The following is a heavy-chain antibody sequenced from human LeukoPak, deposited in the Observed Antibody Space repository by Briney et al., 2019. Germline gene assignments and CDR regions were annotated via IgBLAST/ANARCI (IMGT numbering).Heavy chain of an antibody. CDR1: GFTFSSYA. D-gene: IGHD6-19*01. CDR2: ISGSGGST. Sequence: GGSLRLSCAASGFTFSSYAMSWVRQAPGKGLEWVSAISGSGGSTYYADSVKGRFTISRDNSKNTLYLQMNSLRAEDTAVYYCAKDAILSSVSGYSSGWYDHWGQGTLVTVSS. J-gene: IGHJ5*02. V-gene: IGHV3-23*01. CDR3: AKDAILSSVSGYSSGWYDH.